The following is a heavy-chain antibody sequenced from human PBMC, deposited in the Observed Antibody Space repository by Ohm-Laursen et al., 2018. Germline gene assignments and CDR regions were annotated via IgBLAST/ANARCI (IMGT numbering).Heavy chain of an antibody. J-gene: IGHJ5*02. CDR3: AKADSIAVAGNVPTLFDP. V-gene: IGHV3-48*03. CDR2: MYINGKST. Sequence: SLRLSCAASGFTLSTIEMNWFRQAPGKGLEWVSFMYINGKSTYYADSVKGRFTISRDITKNSLYLQMNSLRAEDTALYYCAKADSIAVAGNVPTLFDPWGQGTLVTVSS. D-gene: IGHD6-19*01. CDR1: GFTLSTIE.